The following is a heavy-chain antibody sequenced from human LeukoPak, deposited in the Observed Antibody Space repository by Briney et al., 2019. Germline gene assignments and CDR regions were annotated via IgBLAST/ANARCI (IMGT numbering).Heavy chain of an antibody. J-gene: IGHJ6*03. CDR3: ARHGDIVVVPYYYYMDV. V-gene: IGHV3-7*01. CDR1: GFTFSSYW. Sequence: GGSLRLSCAASGFTFSSYWMSWVRQAPGKGLEWVANIKQDGSEKYYVDSVKGRFTISRDNAKNSLYLQMNSLRAKDTAVYYCARHGDIVVVPYYYYMDVWGKGTTVTVSS. CDR2: IKQDGSEK. D-gene: IGHD2-2*01.